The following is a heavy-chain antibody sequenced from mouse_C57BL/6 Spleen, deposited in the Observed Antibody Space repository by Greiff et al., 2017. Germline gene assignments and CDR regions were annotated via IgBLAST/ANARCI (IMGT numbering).Heavy chain of an antibody. D-gene: IGHD2-1*01. CDR3: ARLGYYGTNYYAMDY. CDR2: IDTNSGGT. Sequence: QVQLQQPGAELVKPGASVKLSCKASGYTFTSYWMHWVKQRPGRGLEWIGRIDTNSGGTKYNEKFKSKATLTVDKPSSTAYMQLSSLTSEDSAVYYCARLGYYGTNYYAMDYWGQGTSVTVSS. V-gene: IGHV1-72*01. J-gene: IGHJ4*01. CDR1: GYTFTSYW.